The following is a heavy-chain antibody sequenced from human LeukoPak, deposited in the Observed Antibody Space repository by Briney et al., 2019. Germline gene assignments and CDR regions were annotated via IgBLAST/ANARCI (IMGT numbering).Heavy chain of an antibody. J-gene: IGHJ4*02. V-gene: IGHV2-5*02. D-gene: IGHD2-15*01. CDR3: AHRHLYCSGGSCYPKPFDY. CDR2: IYWDDDK. CDR1: GFSLSTSGVG. Sequence: SGPTLVNPTQTLTLTCTFSGFSLSTSGVGVGWIRQPPGKALEWLALIYWDDDKRYSPSLKSRLTITKDTSKNQVVLTMTNMDPVDTATYYCAHRHLYCSGGSCYPKPFDYWGQGTLVTVSS.